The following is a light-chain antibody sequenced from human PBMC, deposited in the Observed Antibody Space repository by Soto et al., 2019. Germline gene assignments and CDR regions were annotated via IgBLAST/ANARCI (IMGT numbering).Light chain of an antibody. Sequence: NFMLTQPHSVSGSPGKTVTISCTRSSGSVASNYVQWYQQRPGSAPTTVIYEDDQRPSGVPDRFSGSIDSSSNSASLTISGLKTEDEADYYCQSYDTGIVIFGGGTQLTVL. V-gene: IGLV6-57*04. CDR1: SGSVASNY. CDR3: QSYDTGIVI. CDR2: EDD. J-gene: IGLJ2*01.